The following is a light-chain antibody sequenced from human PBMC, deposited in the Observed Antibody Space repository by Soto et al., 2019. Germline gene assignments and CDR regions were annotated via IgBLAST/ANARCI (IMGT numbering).Light chain of an antibody. CDR3: QQYGTSPPVT. CDR2: GAS. Sequence: EVVLTQSPGTLSLSPGERATLSCRASQTVTSSYLAWYQQKPGQAPRLLIYGASSRAAGIPNRFSGSGSVSDFTLTISSLQPEDFAVYYCQQYGTSPPVTFGGGTKVEIK. V-gene: IGKV3-20*01. CDR1: QTVTSSY. J-gene: IGKJ4*01.